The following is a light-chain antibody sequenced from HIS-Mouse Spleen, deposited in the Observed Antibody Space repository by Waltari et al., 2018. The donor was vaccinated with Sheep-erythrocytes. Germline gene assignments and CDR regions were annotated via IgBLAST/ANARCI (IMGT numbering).Light chain of an antibody. CDR1: QRVSSN. Sequence: EIVMTQSPATLSVSPGERATLSPRASQRVSSNLAWYQQKPGQAPRLLIYGASTRATGIPARFSGSGSGTEFTLTISSMQSEDFAVYYCQKYNNWPWTFGQGTKVEIK. J-gene: IGKJ1*01. V-gene: IGKV3-15*01. CDR3: QKYNNWPWT. CDR2: GAS.